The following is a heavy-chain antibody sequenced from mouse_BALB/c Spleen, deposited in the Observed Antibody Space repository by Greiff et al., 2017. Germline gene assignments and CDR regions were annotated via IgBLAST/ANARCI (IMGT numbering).Heavy chain of an antibody. J-gene: IGHJ4*01. CDR2: ISYSGST. CDR1: GYSITSDYA. V-gene: IGHV3-2*02. CDR3: ARLGYYAMDY. Sequence: EVQLVESGPGLVKPSQSLSLTCTVTGYSITSDYAWNWIRQFPGNKLEWMGYISYSGSTSYNPSLKSRTSITRDTSKNQFFLQLNSVTTEDTATYYCARLGYYAMDYWGQGTSVTVSS.